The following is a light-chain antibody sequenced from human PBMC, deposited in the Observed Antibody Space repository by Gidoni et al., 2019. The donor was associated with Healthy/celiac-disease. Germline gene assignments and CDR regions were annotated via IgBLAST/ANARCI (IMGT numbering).Light chain of an antibody. CDR3: QKYNSALWT. Sequence: DIQMTQSPSSLSASVGDRVTITCRASQGISNYLAWYQQKPGKVPKLLIYAASTLQSGVPSRFSGSGSGTYFTLTISSLQPEDVATYYCQKYNSALWTFXXXTKVEIK. CDR2: AAS. CDR1: QGISNY. J-gene: IGKJ1*01. V-gene: IGKV1-27*01.